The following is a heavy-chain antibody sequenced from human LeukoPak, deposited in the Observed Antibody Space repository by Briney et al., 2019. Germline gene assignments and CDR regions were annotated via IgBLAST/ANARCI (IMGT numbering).Heavy chain of an antibody. D-gene: IGHD6-19*01. CDR1: GFTFNSYS. CDR2: ISSSSTTI. J-gene: IGHJ4*02. Sequence: GGSLRLSCAASGFTFNSYSMNWVRQAPGKGLEWVSYISSSSTTIYYADSVKGRFTISRDNAKNSLYLQMNSLRGEDTAVYYCARDSGSGWYYFDYWGQGTLVTVSS. V-gene: IGHV3-48*01. CDR3: ARDSGSGWYYFDY.